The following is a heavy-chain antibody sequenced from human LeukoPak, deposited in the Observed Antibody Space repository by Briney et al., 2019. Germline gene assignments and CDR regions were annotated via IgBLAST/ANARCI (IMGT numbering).Heavy chain of an antibody. J-gene: IGHJ5*02. CDR2: ISGSGGST. CDR1: GFTFSSYA. V-gene: IGHV3-23*01. D-gene: IGHD3-22*01. Sequence: GGSLRLSCAASGFTFSSYAMSWVRQAPGKGLEWVSAISGSGGSTYYADSVKGRFTISRDNSKNTLYMQMNSLRAEDTAVYYCAKTLDYYDSSGYSPWGQGTLVTVSS. CDR3: AKTLDYYDSSGYSP.